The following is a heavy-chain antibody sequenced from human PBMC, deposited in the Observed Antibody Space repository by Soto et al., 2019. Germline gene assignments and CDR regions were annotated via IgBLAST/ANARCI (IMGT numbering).Heavy chain of an antibody. CDR2: IYYSGST. J-gene: IGHJ4*02. Sequence: PSETLSLTCTVSGGSISSYYWSWIRQPPGKGLEWIGYIYYSGSTNYNPSLKSRVTISVDTSKNQFSLKLSSVTAADTAVYYCARDGRGYYYFDYWGQGTLVTVSS. V-gene: IGHV4-59*01. D-gene: IGHD3-3*01. CDR1: GGSISSYY. CDR3: ARDGRGYYYFDY.